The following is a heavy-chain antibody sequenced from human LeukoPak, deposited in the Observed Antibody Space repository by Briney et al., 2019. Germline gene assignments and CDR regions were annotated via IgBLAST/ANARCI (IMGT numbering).Heavy chain of an antibody. CDR2: INHSGST. Sequence: SQTLSLTCTVSGGSISSGDYYWSWIRQPPGKGLEWIGEINHSGSTNYNPSLKSRVTISVDTSKNQFSLKLSSVTAADTAVYYCARSPGYCSSTSCSRVDYWGQGTLVTVSS. J-gene: IGHJ4*02. CDR3: ARSPGYCSSTSCSRVDY. CDR1: GGSISSGDYY. V-gene: IGHV4-30-4*08. D-gene: IGHD2-2*01.